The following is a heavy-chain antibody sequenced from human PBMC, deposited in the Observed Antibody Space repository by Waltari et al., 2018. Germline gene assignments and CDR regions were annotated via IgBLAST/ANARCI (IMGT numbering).Heavy chain of an antibody. CDR3: AREGGWLPPSTTYYYGMDV. D-gene: IGHD5-12*01. Sequence: QVQLVQSGAEVKKPGSSVKVSCKASGGTFSRYAISWVRQAPGQGLEWMGGIIPIFGTANYAQKFQGRVTITADESTSTAYMELSSLRSEDTAVYYCAREGGWLPPSTTYYYGMDVWGQGTTVTVSS. V-gene: IGHV1-69*01. CDR2: IIPIFGTA. J-gene: IGHJ6*02. CDR1: GGTFSRYA.